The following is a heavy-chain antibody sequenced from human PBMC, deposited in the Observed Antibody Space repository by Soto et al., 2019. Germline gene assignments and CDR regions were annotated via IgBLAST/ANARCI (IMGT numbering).Heavy chain of an antibody. CDR3: ARDHCSGGSCDHYYYYGMDV. V-gene: IGHV1-18*01. CDR2: ISAYNGNT. Sequence: QVQLVQSGAEVKKPGASVKVSCKASGYTFTSYGISWVRQAPGQGLEWMGWISAYNGNTNYAQKLQGRVTMTTDTSTSTAYMELRSLRSDDTAVYYCARDHCSGGSCDHYYYYGMDVWGQGNTVTVSS. D-gene: IGHD2-15*01. CDR1: GYTFTSYG. J-gene: IGHJ6*02.